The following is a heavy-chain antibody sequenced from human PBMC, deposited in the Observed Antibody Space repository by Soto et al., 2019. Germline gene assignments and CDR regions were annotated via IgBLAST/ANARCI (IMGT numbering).Heavy chain of an antibody. V-gene: IGHV1-3*01. J-gene: IGHJ5*02. D-gene: IGHD3-22*01. CDR2: INAGNGNT. Sequence: QVQLVQSGAEVKKPGASVKVSCKASGYTFTSYAMHWVRQAPGQRLEWMGWINAGNGNTKYSQKFQGRVTITADESTSTAYMELSSLRSEDTAVYYCARDPPYYDSSGNWFDPWGQGTLVTVSS. CDR3: ARDPPYYDSSGNWFDP. CDR1: GYTFTSYA.